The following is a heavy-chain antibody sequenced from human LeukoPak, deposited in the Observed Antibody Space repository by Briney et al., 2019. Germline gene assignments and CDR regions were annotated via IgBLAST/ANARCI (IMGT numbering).Heavy chain of an antibody. D-gene: IGHD3-22*01. V-gene: IGHV3-30*18. CDR2: ISYDGSNK. CDR1: GFTFSSYG. J-gene: IGHJ4*02. Sequence: GGSLRPSCAASGFTFSSYGMHWVRQAPGKGLEWVAVISYDGSNKYYADSVKGRFTISRDNSKNTLYLQMNSLRAEDTAVYYCAKGLITMIVVPSYWGQGTLVTVSS. CDR3: AKGLITMIVVPSY.